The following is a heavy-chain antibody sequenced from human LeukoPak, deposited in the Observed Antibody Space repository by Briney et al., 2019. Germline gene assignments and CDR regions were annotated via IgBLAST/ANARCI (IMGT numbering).Heavy chain of an antibody. J-gene: IGHJ6*02. V-gene: IGHV4-34*01. D-gene: IGHD3-3*01. CDR1: GGSFSGYY. CDR2: INHSGST. CDR3: ARGSHVLRFLEWLSSLNYYYGMDV. Sequence: PSETLSLTCAVYGGSFSGYYWSWIRQPPGKGLEWIGEINHSGSTNYNPSLKSRVTISVDTSKNQSSLKLSSVTAADTAVYYCARGSHVLRFLEWLSSLNYYYGMDVWGQGTTVTVSS.